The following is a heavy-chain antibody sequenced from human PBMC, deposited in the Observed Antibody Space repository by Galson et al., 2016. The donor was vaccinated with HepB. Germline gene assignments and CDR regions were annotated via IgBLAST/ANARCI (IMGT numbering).Heavy chain of an antibody. Sequence: SLRLSCAASGFTFSSYGMHWVRQAPGKGLEWVAFISYDGSSKYFEDSVKGRFTISRDKSKSTLYLQMTSLRAEDTALYYCARVSRDILIGYFYGMDVWGQGTTVTVSS. D-gene: IGHD3-9*01. CDR3: ARVSRDILIGYFYGMDV. CDR2: ISYDGSSK. J-gene: IGHJ6*02. CDR1: GFTFSSYG. V-gene: IGHV3-30*03.